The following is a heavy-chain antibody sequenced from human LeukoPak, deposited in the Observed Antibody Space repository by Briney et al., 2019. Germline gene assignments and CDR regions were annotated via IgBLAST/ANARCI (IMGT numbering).Heavy chain of an antibody. V-gene: IGHV3-7*05. J-gene: IGHJ4*02. Sequence: GSLRLSCAASGFTFSNYWMSWFRQAPGKGLEWVANIKEDGSEKYYVDSVKGRFTISRDNAKNSLYLQLNSLRAEDTAVYYCASQFWWAAVTGTALDCWGQGTLVTVSS. D-gene: IGHD6-19*01. CDR1: GFTFSNYW. CDR3: ASQFWWAAVTGTALDC. CDR2: IKEDGSEK.